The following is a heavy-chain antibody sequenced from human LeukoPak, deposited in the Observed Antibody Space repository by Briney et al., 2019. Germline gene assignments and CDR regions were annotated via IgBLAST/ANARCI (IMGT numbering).Heavy chain of an antibody. CDR3: ARPYSSSWYAYYYYMDV. D-gene: IGHD6-13*01. Sequence: GGSLRLSCAASGFTFSSYNMNWVRQAPGKGLEWVSYISSISSTIHYADSVKGRFTISRDNAKNSLYLQMNSLRAEDTAVYYCARPYSSSWYAYYYYMDVWGKGTTVTVSS. CDR2: ISSISSTI. J-gene: IGHJ6*03. CDR1: GFTFSSYN. V-gene: IGHV3-48*01.